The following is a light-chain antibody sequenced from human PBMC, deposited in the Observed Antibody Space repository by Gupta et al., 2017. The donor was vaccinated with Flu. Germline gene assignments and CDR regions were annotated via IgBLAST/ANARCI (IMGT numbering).Light chain of an antibody. J-gene: IGKJ1*01. Sequence: PSSLSASVGDRVTITCRASQGIGNDLGWYQQKPGKAPKRLIYVASSLQDGVPSRFSGSRFGTEFTLTISSLQPEDIATYFCLQHNSYPRTFGQGTMVDIK. CDR1: QGIGND. CDR3: LQHNSYPRT. V-gene: IGKV1-17*01. CDR2: VAS.